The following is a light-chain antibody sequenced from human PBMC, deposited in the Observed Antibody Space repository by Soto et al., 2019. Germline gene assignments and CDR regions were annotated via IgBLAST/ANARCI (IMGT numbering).Light chain of an antibody. J-gene: IGLJ2*01. CDR3: QVWDILSNHVV. Sequence: SYELTQPRSMSVAPGQTADITCRGINIGDKSVHWYQQRSGQAPVLIVYHDSDRPSGIPERFSGSNSGNTATLTITRAEARDEADYSCQVWDILSNHVVFGGGTKVTVL. CDR2: HDS. CDR1: NIGDKS. V-gene: IGLV3-21*02.